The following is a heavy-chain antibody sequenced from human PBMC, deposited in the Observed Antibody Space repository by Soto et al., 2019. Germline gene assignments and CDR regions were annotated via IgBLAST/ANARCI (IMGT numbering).Heavy chain of an antibody. V-gene: IGHV4-31*03. Sequence: SETLSLTCPVSGGYISSGGYYWTWTRQHPGKGLEWIGDIYHSGSTYYNPSLKSRVTISVDTSKNQFSLKLSSVTAADTAVYYCARDRYYESGTHSTFDYWGQGTLVTVSS. CDR3: ARDRYYESGTHSTFDY. CDR1: GGYISSGGYY. CDR2: IYHSGST. J-gene: IGHJ4*02. D-gene: IGHD3-10*01.